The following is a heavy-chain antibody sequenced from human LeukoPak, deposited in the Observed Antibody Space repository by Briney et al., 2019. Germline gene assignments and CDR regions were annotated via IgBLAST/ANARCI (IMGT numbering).Heavy chain of an antibody. CDR3: AVGNCPTTSCYPGVAFDI. J-gene: IGHJ3*02. CDR1: GVSISSGGYF. D-gene: IGHD2-2*01. CDR2: FYVSGST. V-gene: IGHV4-61*02. Sequence: SSETLSLTCTVSGVSISSGGYFWSWIQQPAGKGLEWIGRFYVSGSTNYNPSLQSRVTISVDTSKNQFSLKLTSVTAADTAVYYCAVGNCPTTSCYPGVAFDIWGQGTMVTVSS.